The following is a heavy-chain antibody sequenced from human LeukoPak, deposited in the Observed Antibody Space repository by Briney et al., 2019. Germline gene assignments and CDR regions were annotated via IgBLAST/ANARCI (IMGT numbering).Heavy chain of an antibody. D-gene: IGHD6-19*01. Sequence: GGSLRLSCAASGFTFSSYSMNWVRQAPGKGLEWVSSITGSSSYIYYADSVKGRFTISRDSAKNSLYLQMNSLRAGDSAVYYCTRGNSGWYHNFDYWGQGTLVTVSS. CDR1: GFTFSSYS. J-gene: IGHJ4*02. CDR3: TRGNSGWYHNFDY. CDR2: ITGSSSYI. V-gene: IGHV3-21*01.